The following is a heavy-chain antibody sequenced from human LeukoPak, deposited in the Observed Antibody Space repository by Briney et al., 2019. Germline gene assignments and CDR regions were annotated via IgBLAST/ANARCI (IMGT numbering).Heavy chain of an antibody. V-gene: IGHV3-48*03. D-gene: IGHD3-3*01. CDR2: ISSSGSTI. Sequence: GGSLRLSCAASEFTFSSYEMNWVRQAPGKGLEWVSYISSSGSTIYYADSVKGRFTISRDNAKNSLYLQMNSLRAEDTAVYYCARESRLGTIFGVVIPYYGMDVWGQGTTVTVSS. CDR1: EFTFSSYE. J-gene: IGHJ6*02. CDR3: ARESRLGTIFGVVIPYYGMDV.